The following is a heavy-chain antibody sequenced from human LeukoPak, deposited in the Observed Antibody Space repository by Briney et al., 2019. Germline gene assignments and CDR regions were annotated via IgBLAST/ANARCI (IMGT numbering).Heavy chain of an antibody. J-gene: IGHJ4*02. CDR3: ARFPWYSSGWYGSRHFDY. CDR2: INHSGST. CDR1: GGSFSGYY. Sequence: SETLSLTCAVYGGSFSGYYWSLIRQPPGKGLEWIGEINHSGSTNYNPSLKSRVTISVDTSKNQFSLKLSSVTAADTAVYYCARFPWYSSGWYGSRHFDYWGQGTLVTVSS. D-gene: IGHD6-13*01. V-gene: IGHV4-34*01.